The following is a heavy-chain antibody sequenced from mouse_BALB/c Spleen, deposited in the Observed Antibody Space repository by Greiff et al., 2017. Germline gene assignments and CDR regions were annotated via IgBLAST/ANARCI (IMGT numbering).Heavy chain of an antibody. D-gene: IGHD1-1*01. Sequence: EVMLVESGGGLVQPGGSLKLSCAASGFTFSSYGMSWVRQTPDKRLELVATINSNGGSTYYPDSVKGRFTISRDNAKNTLYLQMSSLKSEDTAMYYCARDYGSSYFDYWGQGTTLTVSS. J-gene: IGHJ2*01. CDR1: GFTFSSYG. V-gene: IGHV5-6-3*01. CDR3: ARDYGSSYFDY. CDR2: INSNGGST.